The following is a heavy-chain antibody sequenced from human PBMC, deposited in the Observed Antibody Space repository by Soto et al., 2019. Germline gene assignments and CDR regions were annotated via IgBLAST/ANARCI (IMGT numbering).Heavy chain of an antibody. J-gene: IGHJ4*02. CDR2: INHSGST. Sequence: ASETLSLTCAVYVGSFSGYYWTWIRQPPGKGLEWIGEINHSGSTKYNPSLKSRVTISVDTSKNQISLKLSSVTAADTAVYYCARGADFWSGIPFDYWGQGTLVTVSS. V-gene: IGHV4-34*01. CDR3: ARGADFWSGIPFDY. CDR1: VGSFSGYY. D-gene: IGHD3-3*01.